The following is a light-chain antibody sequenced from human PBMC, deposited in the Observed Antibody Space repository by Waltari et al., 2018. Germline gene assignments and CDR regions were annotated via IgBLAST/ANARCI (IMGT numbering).Light chain of an antibody. CDR1: NIGSYS. CDR3: QVWHPDIDPGV. Sequence: SYVLTQPPSVSVAPGETARIPWGGENIGSYSGHWYKQKPRQAPVLVIFYDSDRPSGIPARFSGSNSGNTATLTITSVEAGDEARYYCQVWHPDIDPGVFGTGTEVTVL. V-gene: IGLV3-21*04. J-gene: IGLJ1*01. CDR2: YDS.